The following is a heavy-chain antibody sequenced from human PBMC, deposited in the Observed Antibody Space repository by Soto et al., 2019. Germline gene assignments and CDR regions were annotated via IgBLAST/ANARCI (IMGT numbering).Heavy chain of an antibody. J-gene: IGHJ5*02. V-gene: IGHV4-31*03. CDR1: GDSISSGGSY. D-gene: IGHD2-2*01. CDR3: ARGYCSSNSCHNWFDP. CDR2: IYNSGST. Sequence: QVQLQESGPGLVKPSQTLSLTCTVSGDSISSGGSYWTWIRQHPGKGLEWIGYIYNSGSTYYNPSLNSRVTIVVDTSKNQCSLKLSSVTAADTAVYYCARGYCSSNSCHNWFDPWGQGTLVTVSS.